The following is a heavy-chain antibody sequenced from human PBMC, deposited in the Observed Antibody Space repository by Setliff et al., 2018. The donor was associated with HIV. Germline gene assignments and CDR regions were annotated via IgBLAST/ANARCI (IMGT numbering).Heavy chain of an antibody. Sequence: KPSETLSLTCTVSGGSITTSNFYWGWIRQPPGKGLEWIGDIYYSGSSHYNPSLKSRVTVSVDTSRNQFSLKLSSVTAADTAVYYCARKDRYSGPYYFDYWGQGTLVTVSS. J-gene: IGHJ4*02. CDR1: GGSITTSNFY. D-gene: IGHD5-12*01. V-gene: IGHV4-39*01. CDR3: ARKDRYSGPYYFDY. CDR2: IYYSGSS.